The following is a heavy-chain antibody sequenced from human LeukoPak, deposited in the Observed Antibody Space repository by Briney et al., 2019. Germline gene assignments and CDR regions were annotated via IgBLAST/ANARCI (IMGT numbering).Heavy chain of an antibody. J-gene: IGHJ4*02. CDR1: GFSFGGFA. D-gene: IGHD6-19*01. CDR2: MSSSSSYT. V-gene: IGHV3-11*03. Sequence: GGSLRLSCAASGFSFGGFAMTWVRQSPGKGLEWVAYMSSSSSYTKYADSVKGRFTISRDNAKNSLSLQMNSLRAEDTAVYYCARVNSSGLYFFDYWGQGTLVTVSS. CDR3: ARVNSSGLYFFDY.